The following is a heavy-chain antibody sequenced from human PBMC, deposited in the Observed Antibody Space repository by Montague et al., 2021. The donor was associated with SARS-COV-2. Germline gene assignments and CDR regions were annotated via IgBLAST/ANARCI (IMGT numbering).Heavy chain of an antibody. Sequence: SLRFSCAASGFIFSAYWMHWVRQAPGQGLEWVARIRADGTTTNYADSVKGRFTISRDNAQDTVYLHMTTLTAEDTAVYYCVRAFSNSFKWFDPWGQGTLVTVSS. V-gene: IGHV3-74*01. CDR1: GFIFSAYW. CDR2: IRADGTTT. CDR3: VRAFSNSFKWFDP. J-gene: IGHJ5*02. D-gene: IGHD6-13*01.